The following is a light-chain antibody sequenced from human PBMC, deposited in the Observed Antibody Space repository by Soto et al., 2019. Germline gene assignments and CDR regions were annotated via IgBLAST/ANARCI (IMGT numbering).Light chain of an antibody. CDR3: QQRRNWPPVT. J-gene: IGKJ5*01. CDR1: QSVSSY. CDR2: DAS. V-gene: IGKV3-11*01. Sequence: EIVLTQSPATLSLSPGERATLSCRASQSVSSYLAWYQQKPGQCPRLLIYDASNRATGIPARFSGSGSGTDFTLTISSLEPEDFAVYYCQQRRNWPPVTFGQGTRLEIK.